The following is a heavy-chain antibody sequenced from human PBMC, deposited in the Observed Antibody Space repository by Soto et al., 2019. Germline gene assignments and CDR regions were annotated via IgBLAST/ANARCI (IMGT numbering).Heavy chain of an antibody. D-gene: IGHD3-10*01. CDR2: ISSSGSTI. Sequence: QVQLVESGGGLVKPGGSLRLSCAASGFTFSDYYMSWIRQAPGKGLEWVSYISSSGSTIYYAYSVKGRFTISRDNAKHSLYLEMISLRADDAAVYYCARGMRTYYYGSGSYFYYYYYMDVWGKGTTVTVSS. V-gene: IGHV3-11*01. J-gene: IGHJ6*03. CDR3: ARGMRTYYYGSGSYFYYYYYMDV. CDR1: GFTFSDYY.